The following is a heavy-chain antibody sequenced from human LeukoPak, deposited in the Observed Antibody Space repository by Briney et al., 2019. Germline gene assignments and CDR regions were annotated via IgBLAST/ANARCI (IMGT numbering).Heavy chain of an antibody. J-gene: IGHJ4*02. CDR1: GGSISSYY. D-gene: IGHD3-10*01. CDR3: ASSIGLWFGEFVY. CDR2: IYYSGST. V-gene: IGHV4-59*01. Sequence: SETLPLTCTVSGGSISSYYWSWIRQPPGKGLEWIGYIYYSGSTNYNPSLKSRVTISVDTSKNQFSLKLSSVTAADTAVYYCASSIGLWFGEFVYWGQGTLVTVSS.